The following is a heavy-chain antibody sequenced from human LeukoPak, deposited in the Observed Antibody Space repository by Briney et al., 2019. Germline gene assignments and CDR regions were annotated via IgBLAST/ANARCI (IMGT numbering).Heavy chain of an antibody. CDR1: GGSISSGSYY. V-gene: IGHV4-61*02. CDR2: IYTSGCT. CDR3: AREGYGGY. J-gene: IGHJ4*02. Sequence: PSQTLSLTCTVSGGSISSGSYYWSWIRQPAGKGLEWIGRIYTSGCTNYNPSLKSRVTISLDTSKNQFSLKLSSVTAADTAVYYCAREGYGGYWGQGTLVTVSS. D-gene: IGHD1-26*01.